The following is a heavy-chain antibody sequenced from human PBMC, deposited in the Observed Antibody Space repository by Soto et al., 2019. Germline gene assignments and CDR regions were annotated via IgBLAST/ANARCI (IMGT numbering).Heavy chain of an antibody. CDR3: ARGVSAGVDY. V-gene: IGHV1-8*01. J-gene: IGHJ4*02. D-gene: IGHD3-10*01. Sequence: ASVNVSCKASGYSFTSLDINWVRQTAGQGIEWVGWMEPSTGKTGYAQKFQGRVTMTRDTTINTAYIELTTLTSDDTAFYYCARGVSAGVDYWGQGTLVTVSS. CDR1: GYSFTSLD. CDR2: MEPSTGKT.